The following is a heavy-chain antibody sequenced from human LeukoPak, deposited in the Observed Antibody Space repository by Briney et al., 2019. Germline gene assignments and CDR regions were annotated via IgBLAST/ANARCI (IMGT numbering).Heavy chain of an antibody. CDR3: ATLRGYSGYQTYYYYGMDV. D-gene: IGHD5-12*01. V-gene: IGHV4-30-2*02. CDR2: IYHSGST. CDR1: GGSISSGGYS. Sequence: SETLSLTCAVSGGSISSGGYSWSWIRQPPGKGLEWIGYIYHSGSTYYNPSLKSRVTISVDRSKNQFSLKLSSVTAADTAVYYCATLRGYSGYQTYYYYGMDVWGQGTTVTVSS. J-gene: IGHJ6*02.